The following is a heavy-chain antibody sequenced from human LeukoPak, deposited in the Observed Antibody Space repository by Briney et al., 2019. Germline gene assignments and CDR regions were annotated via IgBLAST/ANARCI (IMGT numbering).Heavy chain of an antibody. J-gene: IGHJ4*02. D-gene: IGHD2-15*01. V-gene: IGHV1-2*02. Sequence: ASVKVSCKASGYTFTGYYIHWLRQAPGQGLEWMGWISPNSGGTNFAQKFQGRVTMTRDTSISTAYMELSRLRSEDTAVYYCARVVTGSCSGGSCYSSGYWGQGTLVTVSS. CDR2: ISPNSGGT. CDR1: GYTFTGYY. CDR3: ARVVTGSCSGGSCYSSGY.